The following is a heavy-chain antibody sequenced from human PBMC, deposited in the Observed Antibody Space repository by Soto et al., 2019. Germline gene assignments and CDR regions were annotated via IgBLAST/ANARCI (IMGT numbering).Heavy chain of an antibody. J-gene: IGHJ4*02. D-gene: IGHD5-12*01. CDR3: ARGQEGVVATH. CDR1: GGSLSGDC. CDR2: VKDGGHA. V-gene: IGHV4-34*01. Sequence: QVQLQQWGAGLLKPSETLSLNCAVTGGSLSGDCWSWFRQPPGKGLEWIGEVKDGGHANYSPSLRGRVTISSDTSNNQFLLRLYSVTAADTGVYYCARGQEGVVATHWDQGSLVTVSS.